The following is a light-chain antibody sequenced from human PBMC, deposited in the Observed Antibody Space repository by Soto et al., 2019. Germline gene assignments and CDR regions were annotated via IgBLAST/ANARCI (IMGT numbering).Light chain of an antibody. Sequence: QSALTQPASVSGSPGQTITISCTGAVSEVAAYTYVSWYQQHPGKGPKLIIYDVSNRPLGVSNRFSGSKSGTTASLTISGLQAEDGADYYCSSFTRIVGLFGGGTKLTVL. V-gene: IGLV2-14*01. CDR1: VSEVAAYTY. CDR3: SSFTRIVGL. CDR2: DVS. J-gene: IGLJ3*02.